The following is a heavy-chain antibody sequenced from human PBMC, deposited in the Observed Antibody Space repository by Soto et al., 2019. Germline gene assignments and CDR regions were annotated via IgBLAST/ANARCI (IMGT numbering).Heavy chain of an antibody. J-gene: IGHJ4*02. CDR3: ARDGVIMVRGELSH. D-gene: IGHD3-10*01. CDR2: IWYDGSNK. CDR1: GFTFSSYG. Sequence: QVQLVESGGGVVQPGRSLRLSCAASGFTFSSYGMHWVRQAPGKGLEWVAVIWYDGSNKYYADSVKGRFTISRDNSKNTLYLQMNSLRAEDTAVYYCARDGVIMVRGELSHWGQGTLATVSS. V-gene: IGHV3-33*01.